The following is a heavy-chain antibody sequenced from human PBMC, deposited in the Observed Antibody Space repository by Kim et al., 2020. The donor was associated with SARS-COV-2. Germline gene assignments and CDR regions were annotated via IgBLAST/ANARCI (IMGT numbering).Heavy chain of an antibody. Sequence: NPAPKGRVTISVDTSKNQFSLKPSSVTAADTAVYYCARGREGYISSWYLDYWGQGTLVTVSS. D-gene: IGHD6-13*01. CDR3: ARGREGYISSWYLDY. J-gene: IGHJ4*02. V-gene: IGHV4-59*09.